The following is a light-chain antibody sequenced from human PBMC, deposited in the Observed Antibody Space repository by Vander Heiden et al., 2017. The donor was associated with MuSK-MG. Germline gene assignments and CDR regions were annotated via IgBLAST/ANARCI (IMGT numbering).Light chain of an antibody. CDR1: QSTVHSDGKTY. V-gene: IGKV2-30*02. Sequence: DVVMTPSPLPPPVTRGQPASISCRCSQSTVHSDGKTYMNWFHQRPCQAPRRLIHQVPNRVAGVPDRFNGSGSGTDFTLKISRVDAEDLGTYFCRQSSPWPQAFGQGTKVHI. CDR2: QVP. CDR3: RQSSPWPQA. J-gene: IGKJ1*01.